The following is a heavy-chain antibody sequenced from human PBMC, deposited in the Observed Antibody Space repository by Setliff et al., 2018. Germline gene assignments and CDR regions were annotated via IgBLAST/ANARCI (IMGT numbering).Heavy chain of an antibody. Sequence: PGGSLRLSCTTSGFTFSSYEVNWVRQAPGKGLEWVSYISSSGTTKHYADSVKGRFTISRDDARNSMYLQMDSLRVEDTAVYYCAKSGIAAAGTAPFDYWGQGTLVTVSS. V-gene: IGHV3-48*03. CDR2: ISSSGTTK. J-gene: IGHJ4*02. CDR3: AKSGIAAAGTAPFDY. CDR1: GFTFSSYE. D-gene: IGHD6-13*01.